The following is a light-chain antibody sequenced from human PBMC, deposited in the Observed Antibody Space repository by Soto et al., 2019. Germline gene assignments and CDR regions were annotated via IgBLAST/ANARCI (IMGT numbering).Light chain of an antibody. J-gene: IGKJ4*01. CDR2: AAS. V-gene: IGKV3-15*01. CDR1: QSVSGN. Sequence: EIVMTQSPATLSVSPGERATLSCRASQSVSGNLAWYQQRPGQAPRLLIFAASTRAAGAPARFSGSESGTEFTLSISSLQSEDFAIYYCQQYNNWPVTFGGGTKVDIK. CDR3: QQYNNWPVT.